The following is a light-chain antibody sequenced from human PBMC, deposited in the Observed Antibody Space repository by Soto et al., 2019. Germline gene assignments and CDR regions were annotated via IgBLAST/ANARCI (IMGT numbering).Light chain of an antibody. Sequence: EIVLTQSPGTLSLSPGERATLSCRPSQSVSGNYLAWYQQKPGQAPRLLMSGASNRATGIPDGFTGSGSGSDFTLTISRLEPEDFAVYYCHQYGSSPPTFGQGTKVDIK. CDR2: GAS. J-gene: IGKJ1*01. CDR1: QSVSGNY. V-gene: IGKV3-20*01. CDR3: HQYGSSPPT.